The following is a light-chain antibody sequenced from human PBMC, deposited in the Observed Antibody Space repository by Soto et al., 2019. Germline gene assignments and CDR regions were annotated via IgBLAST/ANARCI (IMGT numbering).Light chain of an antibody. J-gene: IGKJ2*02. CDR3: QQYNSYPWT. V-gene: IGKV1-5*01. CDR2: DAS. Sequence: DIQMTQSPSTLSASVGDRVTITCRASQTISRWFAWYQQKPGKAPKFLFYDASSLESGVPSRFSGSGAGTQFTHTISILQADDFASYYWQQYNSYPWTFGQGTKLEIK. CDR1: QTISRW.